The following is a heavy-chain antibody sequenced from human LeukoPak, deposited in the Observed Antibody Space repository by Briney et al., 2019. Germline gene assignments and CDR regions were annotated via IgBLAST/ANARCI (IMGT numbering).Heavy chain of an antibody. Sequence: SETLSLTCTVSGGSISSGGYYWSWIRQHPGTGLEWIGYIYYSGSTYYNPSLKSRVTISVDTSKNQFSLKLSSVTAADTAVYYCARRPADYYGGNYYFDYWGQGTLVTVSS. CDR3: ARRPADYYGGNYYFDY. CDR2: IYYSGST. J-gene: IGHJ4*02. V-gene: IGHV4-31*03. D-gene: IGHD4-23*01. CDR1: GGSISSGGYY.